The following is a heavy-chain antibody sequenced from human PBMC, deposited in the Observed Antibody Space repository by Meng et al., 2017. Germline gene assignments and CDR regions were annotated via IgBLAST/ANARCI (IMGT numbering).Heavy chain of an antibody. CDR3: ARDRGGGNDYFDY. CDR1: GGSISSGGYY. D-gene: IGHD4-23*01. Sequence: QVQRQESGPGLVKPSQTPSLTCTVSGGSISSGGYYWSWIRQHPGKGLEWIGYIYYSGSTYYNPSLKSRVTISVDTSKNQFSLKLSSVTAADTAVYYCARDRGGGNDYFDYWGQGTLVTVSS. J-gene: IGHJ4*02. V-gene: IGHV4-31*03. CDR2: IYYSGST.